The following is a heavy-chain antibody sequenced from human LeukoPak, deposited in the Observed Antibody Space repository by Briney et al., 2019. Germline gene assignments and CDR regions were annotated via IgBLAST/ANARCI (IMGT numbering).Heavy chain of an antibody. V-gene: IGHV1-69*06. CDR3: ARKVRLGGNWFDP. CDR1: GGTFTSYA. J-gene: IGHJ5*02. D-gene: IGHD1-26*01. Sequence: SVKVSCKTSGGTFTSYAITWVRQAPGQGLEWMGKIIPISGTTNYSQKFQGRVTFTADKSTSTAYMELSSLRSEDTALYYCARKVRLGGNWFDPWGQGTLVTVSS. CDR2: IIPISGTT.